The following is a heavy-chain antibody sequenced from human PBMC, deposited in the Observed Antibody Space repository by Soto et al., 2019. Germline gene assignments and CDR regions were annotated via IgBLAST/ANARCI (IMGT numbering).Heavy chain of an antibody. D-gene: IGHD3-22*01. Sequence: GGSLRLSCVASGFTFSNYAMSWVRRAPGKGLEWVSAISGSGGSTFYSDSVKGRFTISRDNSKNTLDLQMNSLRAEDTAVYYCAKDVAYYYDSSGYYLFAYWGQGTLVTVSS. V-gene: IGHV3-23*01. J-gene: IGHJ4*02. CDR1: GFTFSNYA. CDR2: ISGSGGST. CDR3: AKDVAYYYDSSGYYLFAY.